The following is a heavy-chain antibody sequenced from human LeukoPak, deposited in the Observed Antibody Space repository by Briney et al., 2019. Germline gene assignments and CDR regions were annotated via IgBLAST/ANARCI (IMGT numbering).Heavy chain of an antibody. Sequence: RASVKVSCKASGYTFTGYYMHWVRQAPGQGLEWMGWINPNSGGTNYAQKFQGRVTMTRDTSISTAYMELSRLRSDDTAVYYCARDQISGTAMVTDGDYWGQGTLVTVSS. CDR3: ARDQISGTAMVTDGDY. CDR1: GYTFTGYY. D-gene: IGHD5-18*01. J-gene: IGHJ4*02. CDR2: INPNSGGT. V-gene: IGHV1-2*02.